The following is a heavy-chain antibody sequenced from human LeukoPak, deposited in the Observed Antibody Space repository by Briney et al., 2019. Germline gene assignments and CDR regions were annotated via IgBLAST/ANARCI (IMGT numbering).Heavy chain of an antibody. D-gene: IGHD6-13*01. CDR2: ISYGGSNK. V-gene: IGHV3-30*18. CDR1: GFTFSSYG. CDR3: AKDRKDSSSWYSNYYYGMDV. Sequence: PGRSLRLSCAASGFTFSSYGMHWVRQAPGKGLEWVAVISYGGSNKYYADSVKGRFTISRDNSKNTLYLQMNSLRAEDTAVYYCAKDRKDSSSWYSNYYYGMDVWGQGTTVTVSS. J-gene: IGHJ6*02.